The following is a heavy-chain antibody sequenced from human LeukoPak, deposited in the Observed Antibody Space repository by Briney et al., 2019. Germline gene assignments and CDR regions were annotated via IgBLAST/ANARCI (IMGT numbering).Heavy chain of an antibody. CDR1: GGSISSGSYY. D-gene: IGHD1-26*01. CDR2: IYSSGSP. Sequence: SQTLSLTCTVSGGSISSGSYYWSWIRQPAGKGLEWIGRIYSSGSPNYNPSLKSRVTISVDTSNNQFSLNLRSVTAADTAVYYCATTTSGGDAFDIWGQGTMVTVSS. CDR3: ATTTSGGDAFDI. V-gene: IGHV4-61*02. J-gene: IGHJ3*02.